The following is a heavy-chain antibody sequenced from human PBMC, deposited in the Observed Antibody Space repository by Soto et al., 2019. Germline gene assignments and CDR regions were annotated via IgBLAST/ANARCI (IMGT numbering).Heavy chain of an antibody. V-gene: IGHV3-23*01. CDR2: ISGNGENT. D-gene: IGHD1-1*01. CDR1: GFMFEHYA. J-gene: IGHJ4*02. Sequence: EVQLLESGGDLVQPGGSLRLTCRTSGFMFEHYAMSWVRQAPGKGLEWVSTISGNGENTHYAGSVRGRFTISRDNSKTTVYLQMYSLGVEDTAVYYCAKPGGTPTTNFDFWGLGTLVTVAS. CDR3: AKPGGTPTTNFDF.